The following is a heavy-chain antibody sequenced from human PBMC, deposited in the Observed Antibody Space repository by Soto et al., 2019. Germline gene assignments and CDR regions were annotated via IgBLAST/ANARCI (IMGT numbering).Heavy chain of an antibody. CDR3: GRLHTDMDTSGVCHHYCLDY. CDR1: GGSISPYY. J-gene: IGHJ4*01. V-gene: IGHV4-59*01. CDR2: VNYTGRT. D-gene: IGHD5-18*01. Sequence: SETLSLTCPVSGGSISPYYWSWIRQSPGKGLDWIGDVNYTGRTNYNPSLKSRVTVSVDTSKSQSSLKLSSVTAADAAVYDCGRLHTDMDTSGVCHHYCLDYWGHGTLVTVSS.